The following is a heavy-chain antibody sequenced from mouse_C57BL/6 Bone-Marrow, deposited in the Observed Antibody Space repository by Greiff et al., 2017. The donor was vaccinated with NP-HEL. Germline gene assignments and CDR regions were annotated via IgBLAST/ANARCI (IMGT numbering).Heavy chain of an antibody. CDR3: TREYYGRYYFDY. D-gene: IGHD1-1*01. CDR2: ISSGGDYI. CDR1: GFTFSSYA. Sequence: EVNLVESGEGLVKPGGSLKLSCAASGFTFSSYAMSWVRQTPEKRLEWVAYISSGGDYIYYADTVKGRFTISRDNARNTLYLQMSSLKSEDTAMYYCTREYYGRYYFDYWGQGTTLTVSS. V-gene: IGHV5-9-1*02. J-gene: IGHJ2*01.